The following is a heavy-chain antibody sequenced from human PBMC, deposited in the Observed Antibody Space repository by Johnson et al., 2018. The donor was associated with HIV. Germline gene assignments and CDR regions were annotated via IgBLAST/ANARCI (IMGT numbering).Heavy chain of an antibody. V-gene: IGHV3-66*02. J-gene: IGHJ3*02. D-gene: IGHD3-16*01. CDR2: TYSGGST. CDR1: GCTVSNNY. Sequence: VQLVESGGGLVQPGGSLRVSCAASGCTVSNNYMSRVRQAQGKGLEWVSLTYSGGSTYYADSVKGRFIISTDNSKNTLYLQMNSLIAEETAVYYCAKGGRFDAFDIWSQATMVTVSS. CDR3: AKGGRFDAFDI.